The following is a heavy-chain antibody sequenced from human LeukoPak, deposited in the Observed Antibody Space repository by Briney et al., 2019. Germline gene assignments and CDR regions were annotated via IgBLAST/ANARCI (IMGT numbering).Heavy chain of an antibody. J-gene: IGHJ3*02. CDR2: IYSGGNT. CDR3: ASVSYYYDSSGYYHYHDAFDI. CDR1: GFTVSSNY. Sequence: GGSLRLSCAASGFTVSSNYMSWVRQAPGKGLEWVSVIYSGGNTYYADSVKGRFTISRDNSKNTLYLQMNSLRAEDTAVYYCASVSYYYDSSGYYHYHDAFDIWGQGTMVTVSS. D-gene: IGHD3-22*01. V-gene: IGHV3-53*01.